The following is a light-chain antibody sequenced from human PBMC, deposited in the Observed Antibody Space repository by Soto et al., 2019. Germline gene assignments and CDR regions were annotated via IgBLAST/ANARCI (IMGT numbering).Light chain of an antibody. CDR2: EVS. Sequence: QSALTQPASVSGSPGQSITISCTGTSSTVGGFNFVSWYQQHPGKTPKLMIYEVSNRPSGVSNRFSGSKSGNTASLTISGLQAEDEADYYCISYTSTSTRVFGGGTKVTVL. CDR3: ISYTSTSTRV. CDR1: SSTVGGFNF. V-gene: IGLV2-14*01. J-gene: IGLJ2*01.